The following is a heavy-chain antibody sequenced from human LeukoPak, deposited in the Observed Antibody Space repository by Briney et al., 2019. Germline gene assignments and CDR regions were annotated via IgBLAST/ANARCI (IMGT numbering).Heavy chain of an antibody. J-gene: IGHJ4*02. CDR3: ARGGAAAGIDY. CDR1: GFTFSSYS. D-gene: IGHD6-13*01. CDR2: ISHSGST. Sequence: GSLRLSCAASGFTFSSYSMNWVRQPPGKGLEWIGEISHSGSTNYNPSLKSRVTISVDTSKNQFSLKLSSVTAADTAVYYCARGGAAAGIDYWGQGTPVTVSS. V-gene: IGHV4-34*01.